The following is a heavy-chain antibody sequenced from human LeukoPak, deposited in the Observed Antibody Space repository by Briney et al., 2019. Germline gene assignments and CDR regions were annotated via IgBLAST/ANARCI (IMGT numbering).Heavy chain of an antibody. CDR2: INAGYGNI. J-gene: IGHJ4*02. CDR3: ARVGTTTADY. Sequence: GASVKVSCKASGYTFTSYAIHWVRQAPGQRLEWMGWINAGYGNIKYSQGFQGRVTITRDTSASTAYMELSSLRSEDTAVYYCARVGTTTADYWGQGTLVTVSS. V-gene: IGHV1-3*01. D-gene: IGHD4-17*01. CDR1: GYTFTSYA.